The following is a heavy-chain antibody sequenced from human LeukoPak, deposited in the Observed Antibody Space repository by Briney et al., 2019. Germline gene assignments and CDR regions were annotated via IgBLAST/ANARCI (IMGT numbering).Heavy chain of an antibody. CDR3: ARNYYGSGSRAFDI. V-gene: IGHV3-53*01. J-gene: IGHJ3*02. CDR1: GFTVSSDY. D-gene: IGHD3-10*01. CDR2: LYSGGST. Sequence: GGSLRLSCAASGFTVSSDYMSWVRQAPGKGLEWVSILYSGGSTYYADSVKGRFTIPRDNSKNTLYLQMNSLRAEDTAVYYCARNYYGSGSRAFDIWGQGTMVTVSS.